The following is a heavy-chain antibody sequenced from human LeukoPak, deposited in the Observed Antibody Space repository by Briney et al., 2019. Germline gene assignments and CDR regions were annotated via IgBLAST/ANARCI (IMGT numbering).Heavy chain of an antibody. CDR2: IIPMFGTA. D-gene: IGHD4-23*01. Sequence: SVKVSCKASGDTFSSYAISWVRQAPGQGLEWMGGIIPMFGTANYAQRFQGRVTITADESTSTAYMELSSLRSEDTAVYYCARDTVASLDYWGQGTLVTVSS. CDR3: ARDTVASLDY. CDR1: GDTFSSYA. V-gene: IGHV1-69*13. J-gene: IGHJ4*02.